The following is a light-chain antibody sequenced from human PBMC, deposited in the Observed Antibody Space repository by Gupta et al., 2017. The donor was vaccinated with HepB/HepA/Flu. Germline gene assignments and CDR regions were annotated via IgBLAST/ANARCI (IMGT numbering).Light chain of an antibody. CDR1: KVGQKY. CDR2: KDN. Sequence: SSALLQPPSVSVSPGPTASITCSGDKVGQKYTYWYQQKTGQSPVLVLYKDNKRPSEIPERFSGSTSGTTATLTIGGTQTRDEDDYYCQVWDNDIVVFGGGTKLTVL. V-gene: IGLV3-1*01. CDR3: QVWDNDIVV. J-gene: IGLJ2*01.